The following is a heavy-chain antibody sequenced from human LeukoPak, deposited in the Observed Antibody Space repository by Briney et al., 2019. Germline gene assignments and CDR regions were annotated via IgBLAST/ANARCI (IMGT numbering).Heavy chain of an antibody. CDR2: MNPNSGNT. V-gene: IGHV1-8*01. D-gene: IGHD2-2*01. Sequence: ASVKVSCKASGYTFTSYDINWVRQATGQGLEWMGWMNPNSGNTGYAQKFQGRVTMTRNTSISTAYMELSSLRSEDTAVYYCARGTRGHCSSTSCYVFDPWGQGPLVTVSS. CDR3: ARGTRGHCSSTSCYVFDP. J-gene: IGHJ5*02. CDR1: GYTFTSYD.